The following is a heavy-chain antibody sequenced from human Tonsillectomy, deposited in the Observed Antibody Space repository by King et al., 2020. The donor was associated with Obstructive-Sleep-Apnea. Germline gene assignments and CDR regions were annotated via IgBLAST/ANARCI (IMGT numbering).Heavy chain of an antibody. CDR2: IWYDGSD. CDR3: ARDSVTGGGFDD. J-gene: IGHJ4*02. D-gene: IGHD3-16*01. CDR1: GFTLSTCG. V-gene: IGHV3-33*01. Sequence: VQLVESGGGVVQPGRSLRLSCAASGFTLSTCGMHWVRQAPGKGLDWVAVIWYDGSDNYADSVKGRFTISKDNSKNTLYLQMNSLRAEDTAVYYCARDSVTGGGFDDWGRGTLVTVSS.